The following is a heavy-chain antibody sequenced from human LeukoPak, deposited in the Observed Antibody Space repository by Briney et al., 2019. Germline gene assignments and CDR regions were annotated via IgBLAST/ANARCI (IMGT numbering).Heavy chain of an antibody. CDR3: AKDKRRFDY. CDR2: ISGSGGST. V-gene: IGHV3-23*01. Sequence: GGSLRLSCAASGFTFSNYGMTWVRQAPGKGLEWVSAISGSGGSTYYADSVKGRFTISRDNSKNTLYLQMNSLRAEDTAVYYCAKDKRRFDYWGQGTLVTVSS. J-gene: IGHJ4*02. CDR1: GFTFSNYG.